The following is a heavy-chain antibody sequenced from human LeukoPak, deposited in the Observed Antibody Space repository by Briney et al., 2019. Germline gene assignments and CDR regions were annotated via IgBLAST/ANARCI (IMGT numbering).Heavy chain of an antibody. CDR2: ISSSSSTI. V-gene: IGHV3-48*01. D-gene: IGHD2-2*02. J-gene: IGHJ6*03. CDR1: GFTFSSYS. Sequence: PPGGSLRLSCAASGFTFSSYSMNWVRQAPGKGLEWVSYISSSSSTIYYADSVKGRFTISRDNAKNSLYLQMNSLRAEDTAVYYCARVGYCSSTSCYKIYYYMDVWGKGTTVTVSS. CDR3: ARVGYCSSTSCYKIYYYMDV.